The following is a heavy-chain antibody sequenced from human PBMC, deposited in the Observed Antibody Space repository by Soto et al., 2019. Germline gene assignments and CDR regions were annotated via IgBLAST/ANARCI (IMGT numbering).Heavy chain of an antibody. CDR3: ARVPHTGDYDYDYYDMDV. V-gene: IGHV1-8*01. CDR2: MNPNSGNT. CDR1: GYTFTSYD. J-gene: IGHJ6*03. Sequence: QVQLVQSGAEVKKPGASVKVSCKASGYTFTSYDINWVRQATGQGLEWMGWMNPNSGNTGYAQKFQGRVTMTRNTSISTAYMELSSLISEDTAVYYCARVPHTGDYDYDYYDMDVWGKGTTVTVSS. D-gene: IGHD4-17*01.